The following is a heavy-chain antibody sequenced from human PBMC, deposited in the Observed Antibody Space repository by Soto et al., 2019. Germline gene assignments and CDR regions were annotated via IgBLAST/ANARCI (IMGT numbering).Heavy chain of an antibody. CDR3: ARDLIPVPAAMGGHPYYYYGMDV. J-gene: IGHJ6*02. CDR1: GFTFSSYS. V-gene: IGHV3-30*03. Sequence: GGSLRLSCAASGFTFSSYSMNWVRQAPGKGLEWVAVISYDGSNKYYADSVKGRFTISRDNSKNTLYLQMNSLRAEDTAVYYCARDLIPVPAAMGGHPYYYYGMDVWGQGTTVTVSS. CDR2: ISYDGSNK. D-gene: IGHD2-2*01.